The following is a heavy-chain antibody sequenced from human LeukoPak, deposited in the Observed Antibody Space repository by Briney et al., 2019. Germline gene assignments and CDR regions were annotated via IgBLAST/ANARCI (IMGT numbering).Heavy chain of an antibody. V-gene: IGHV1-24*01. CDR3: ATRGLGYSYGRIFDY. Sequence: ASVKVSCTVSGYTLTELSMHWVRQAPGKGLEWMGGFDPEDGETIYAQKFQGRVTMTEDTSTDTAYMELSSLRSEDTAVYYCATRGLGYSYGRIFDYWGQGTLVTVSS. CDR1: GYTLTELS. CDR2: FDPEDGET. D-gene: IGHD5-18*01. J-gene: IGHJ4*02.